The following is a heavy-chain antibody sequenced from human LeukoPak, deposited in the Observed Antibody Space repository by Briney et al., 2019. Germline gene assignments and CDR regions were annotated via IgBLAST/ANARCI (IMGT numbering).Heavy chain of an antibody. J-gene: IGHJ4*02. Sequence: SETLXLTCTVSGGSISSYYWSWIRQPPGKGLEWVGYIYYSGSTNYNPSLKRRVTISVDTSKNQFSLKLSSVTAADTAVYYCARVKVAGYYDSSGHLDYWGQGTLVTVSS. CDR1: GGSISSYY. D-gene: IGHD3-22*01. CDR3: ARVKVAGYYDSSGHLDY. CDR2: IYYSGST. V-gene: IGHV4-59*01.